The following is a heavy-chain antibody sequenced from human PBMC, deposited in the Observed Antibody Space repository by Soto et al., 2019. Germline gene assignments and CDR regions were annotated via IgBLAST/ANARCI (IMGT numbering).Heavy chain of an antibody. D-gene: IGHD3-3*01. CDR2: INAGNGNT. Sequence: GASVKVSCKASGYTFTSYAMHWVRQAPRQRLEWMGWINAGNGNTKYSQKFQGRVTITRDTSASTAYMELSSLRSEDTAVYYCARGPDYDFWSGYQPDAFDIWGQGTMVTVSS. CDR3: ARGPDYDFWSGYQPDAFDI. J-gene: IGHJ3*02. CDR1: GYTFTSYA. V-gene: IGHV1-3*01.